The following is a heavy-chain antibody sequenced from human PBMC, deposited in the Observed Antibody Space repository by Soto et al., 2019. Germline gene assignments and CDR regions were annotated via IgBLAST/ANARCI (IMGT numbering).Heavy chain of an antibody. J-gene: IGHJ2*01. CDR2: IYSGGST. CDR1: GFTFSSYS. V-gene: IGHV3-53*04. CDR3: ARSPYDILTGPDL. Sequence: GGSLRLSCAASGFTFSSYSMSWVRQAPGKGLEWVSVIYSGGSTYYADSVKGRFTISRHNSKNTLYLQMNSLRAEDTAVYYCARSPYDILTGPDLWGRGTLVTVSS. D-gene: IGHD3-9*01.